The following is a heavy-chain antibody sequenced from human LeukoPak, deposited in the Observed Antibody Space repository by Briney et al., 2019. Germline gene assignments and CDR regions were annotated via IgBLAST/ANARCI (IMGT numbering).Heavy chain of an antibody. CDR1: GFSISSGYY. Sequence: SETLSLTCVVSGFSISSGYYWGWIRQPPGKGLEWIGSVYHSATTYYNPSLKSRVTISVDASRNQFSLWLSSVTAADTAVYYCARDRDYYDGDGYRGYFDFWGQGTLVTVSS. J-gene: IGHJ4*02. CDR3: ARDRDYYDGDGYRGYFDF. V-gene: IGHV4-38-2*02. D-gene: IGHD3-22*01. CDR2: VYHSATT.